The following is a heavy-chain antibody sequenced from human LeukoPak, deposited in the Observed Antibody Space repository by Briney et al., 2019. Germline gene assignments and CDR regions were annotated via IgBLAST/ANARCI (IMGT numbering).Heavy chain of an antibody. V-gene: IGHV3-23*01. CDR2: IGGSGGST. Sequence: AGGSLRLSCAASGFTFTNFAMTWVRQAPGKGLEWVSGIGGSGGSTYYADSVKGRFTISRDNSKNTLYLQMNSLRAEDTAVYYCAKDTTSNYYDSSGYYWGQGTLVTVSS. CDR3: AKDTTSNYYDSSGYY. CDR1: GFTFTNFA. J-gene: IGHJ4*02. D-gene: IGHD3-22*01.